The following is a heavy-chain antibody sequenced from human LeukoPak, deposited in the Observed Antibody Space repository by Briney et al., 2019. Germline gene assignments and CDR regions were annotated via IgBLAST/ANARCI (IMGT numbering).Heavy chain of an antibody. J-gene: IGHJ6*03. D-gene: IGHD4-11*01. Sequence: ASVKVSCKASGYTFTSYYMHWVRQAPGQGLEWMGIINPSGGSTSYAQKFQGRVTITADESTSTAYMELSSLRSEDTAVYYCAIWSLSDKYSRQYYYMDVWGKGTTVTISS. CDR3: AIWSLSDKYSRQYYYMDV. CDR1: GYTFTSYY. CDR2: INPSGGST. V-gene: IGHV1-46*01.